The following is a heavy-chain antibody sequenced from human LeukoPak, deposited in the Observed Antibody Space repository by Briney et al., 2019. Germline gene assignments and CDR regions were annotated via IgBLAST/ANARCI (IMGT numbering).Heavy chain of an antibody. Sequence: PSETLSLTCTVSGGSISSYYWSWIRQPPGKGLEWIGYIYYSGSTNYNPSLKSRVTISVDTSKNQFSLKLSSVTAADTAVYYCARLQLRSSYYMDVWGKGTTVTVSS. CDR2: IYYSGST. CDR3: ARLQLRSSYYMDV. D-gene: IGHD5-18*01. V-gene: IGHV4-59*01. J-gene: IGHJ6*03. CDR1: GGSISSYY.